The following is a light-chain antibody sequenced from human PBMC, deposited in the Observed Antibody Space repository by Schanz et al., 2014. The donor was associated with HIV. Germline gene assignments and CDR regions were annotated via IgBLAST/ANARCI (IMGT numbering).Light chain of an antibody. J-gene: IGLJ3*02. CDR2: DVD. Sequence: QSVLTQPASVSGSPGQSITISCTGTSSDVGGYNYVSWYQQHPGKAPKLIIYDVDNRPSGVSSRFSASKSGNTASLTISGLQAEDEADYYCGSYTSSNTPWMFGGGTKVTVL. V-gene: IGLV2-14*03. CDR1: SSDVGGYNY. CDR3: GSYTSSNTPWM.